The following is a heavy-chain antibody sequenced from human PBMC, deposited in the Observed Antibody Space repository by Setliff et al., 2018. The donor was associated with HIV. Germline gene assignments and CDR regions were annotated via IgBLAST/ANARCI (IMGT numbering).Heavy chain of an antibody. V-gene: IGHV1-8*02. J-gene: IGHJ3*02. CDR2: MNPNSGNT. D-gene: IGHD2-15*01. Sequence: VSCKASGYTFTTYDINWVRQAAGQGLEWMGWMNPNSGNTGYAQRFQGRLTMTRNTSISTAYMELNSLMSEDTAVYFCAIRREVVVATTRRGLDIWGQGTMVTVSS. CDR3: AIRREVVVATTRRGLDI. CDR1: GYTFTTYD.